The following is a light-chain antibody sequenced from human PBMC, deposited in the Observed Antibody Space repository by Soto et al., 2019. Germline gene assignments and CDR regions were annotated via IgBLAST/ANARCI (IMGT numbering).Light chain of an antibody. CDR1: QSVSSSY. Sequence: EIVLTQSPGTLSLSPGERATLSCRASQSVSSSYLAWYQQKTGQAPRLLIYVAFSRATGLPDRFSGSGSGTAFTLTISRLEPEDFAVYYCPQYGSSLSITFGQGTRLEIK. CDR2: VAF. J-gene: IGKJ5*01. CDR3: PQYGSSLSIT. V-gene: IGKV3-20*01.